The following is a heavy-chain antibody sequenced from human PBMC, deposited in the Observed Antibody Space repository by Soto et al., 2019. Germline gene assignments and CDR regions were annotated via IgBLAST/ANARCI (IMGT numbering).Heavy chain of an antibody. CDR1: GFSLSTSGMC. CDR2: IDWDDDK. Sequence: SGPTLVNPTQTLTLTCTFSGFSLSTSGMCVSWIRQPPGKALDWLALIDWDDDKYYSTSLKTRLTISKDTSKYQVVLTMTNMDPVDTATYYCARARHYYGSGTNWFDPWGQGTLVTVSS. J-gene: IGHJ5*02. V-gene: IGHV2-70*01. CDR3: ARARHYYGSGTNWFDP. D-gene: IGHD3-10*01.